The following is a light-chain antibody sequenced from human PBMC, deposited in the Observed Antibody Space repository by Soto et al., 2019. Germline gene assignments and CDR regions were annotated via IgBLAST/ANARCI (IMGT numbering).Light chain of an antibody. J-gene: IGKJ1*01. CDR1: QTISSN. Sequence: DILMTQSPATLYVSPGEGATLSCRASQTISSNLAWYQQKPGQVPRLLMYGASTRATGIPARFSGSGSGTEFTLTISSLQSEDFAVYYCQQYNNWPLTFGQGTKVEIK. CDR3: QQYNNWPLT. CDR2: GAS. V-gene: IGKV3-15*01.